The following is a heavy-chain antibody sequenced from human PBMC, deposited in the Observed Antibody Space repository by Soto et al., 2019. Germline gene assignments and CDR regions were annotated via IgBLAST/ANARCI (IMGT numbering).Heavy chain of an antibody. CDR1: GFTFSIYS. D-gene: IGHD6-13*01. V-gene: IGHV3-21*01. CDR2: ISSSSSYI. CDR3: ERNGQQLDPRDGMDV. J-gene: IGHJ6*02. Sequence: PGGSLRLSCAASGFTFSIYSMNWVRQAPGKGLEWVSSISSSSSYIYYADSVKGRFTISRDNAKNSLYLQMNSLRAEDTAVYYCERNGQQLDPRDGMDVWGQGTTVTVSS.